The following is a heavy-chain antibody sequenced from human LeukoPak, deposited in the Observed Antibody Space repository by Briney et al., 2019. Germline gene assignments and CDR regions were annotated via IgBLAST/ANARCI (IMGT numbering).Heavy chain of an antibody. CDR2: IYYSGST. D-gene: IGHD6-19*01. J-gene: IGHJ4*02. Sequence: PSETLSLTCTVSGGSISSGGYYWSWIRQHPGKGLEWIGYIYYSGSTYYNPSLKSRVTISVDTSKNQFSLKLSSVTAADTAVYYCAGESGSCLGGSIAVAEVCRFFDYWGQGTLVTVSS. CDR1: GGSISSGGYY. V-gene: IGHV4-31*03. CDR3: AGESGSCLGGSIAVAEVCRFFDY.